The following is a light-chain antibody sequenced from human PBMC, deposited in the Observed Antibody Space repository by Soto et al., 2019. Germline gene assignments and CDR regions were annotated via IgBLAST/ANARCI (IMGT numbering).Light chain of an antibody. Sequence: DIQMTQSPSSLSASVGDRVTITCRASQSISSYLNWYQQKPGKAPNLLIYAASSLQSGVPSKFSGSGSGTDFTLTISSLQTEDFATYYCQQCYSSPFTFGPGTKVDIK. CDR2: AAS. V-gene: IGKV1-39*01. CDR1: QSISSY. CDR3: QQCYSSPFT. J-gene: IGKJ3*01.